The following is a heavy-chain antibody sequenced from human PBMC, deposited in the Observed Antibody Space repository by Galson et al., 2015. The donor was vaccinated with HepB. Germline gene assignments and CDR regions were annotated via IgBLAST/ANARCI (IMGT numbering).Heavy chain of an antibody. CDR1: GCTFTSYD. V-gene: IGHV1-8*01. CDR2: MNPNSGNT. CDR3: ARGARYSYGYGSGAFDI. Sequence: SVKVSCKASGCTFTSYDINWVRQATGQGLEWMGWMNPNSGNTGYAQKFQGRVTMTGNTSISTAYMELSSLRSEDTAVYYCARGARYSYGYGSGAFDIWGQGTMVTVSS. D-gene: IGHD5-18*01. J-gene: IGHJ3*02.